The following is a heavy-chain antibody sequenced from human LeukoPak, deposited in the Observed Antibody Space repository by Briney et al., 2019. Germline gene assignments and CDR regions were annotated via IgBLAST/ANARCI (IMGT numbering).Heavy chain of an antibody. Sequence: GSSVKVSCKASGGTFSSYAISWVRQAPGQGLEWMGWINPNSGGTNYAQKFQGRVTMTRDTSISTAYMELSRLRSDDTAVYYCATWDVLRYFDWLSYWGQGTLVTVSS. CDR3: ATWDVLRYFDWLSY. D-gene: IGHD3-9*01. J-gene: IGHJ4*02. CDR1: GGTFSSYA. V-gene: IGHV1-2*02. CDR2: INPNSGGT.